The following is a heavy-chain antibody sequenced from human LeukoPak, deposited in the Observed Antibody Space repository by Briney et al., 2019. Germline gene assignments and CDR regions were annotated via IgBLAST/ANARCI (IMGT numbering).Heavy chain of an antibody. CDR3: AKRNYGSGSYYLGY. CDR1: GFTFSSYG. Sequence: PGRSLRLSCAASGFTFSSYGMHWVRQAPGKGLEWVAVISYDGSNKYYADSVKGRFTISRDNSKNTLYLQMNSLRAEDTAVYYCAKRNYGSGSYYLGYWGQGTLVTVSS. D-gene: IGHD3-10*01. J-gene: IGHJ4*02. CDR2: ISYDGSNK. V-gene: IGHV3-30*18.